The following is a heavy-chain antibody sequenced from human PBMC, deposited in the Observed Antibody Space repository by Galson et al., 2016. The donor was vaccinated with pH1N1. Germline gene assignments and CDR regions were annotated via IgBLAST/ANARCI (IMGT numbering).Heavy chain of an antibody. CDR3: AKHLYSSVDYFDY. CDR1: GFTVSPND. CDR2: IYSGGNT. J-gene: IGHJ4*02. Sequence: SLRLSCAASGFTVSPNDMSWFRQAPGKGLEWVSVIYSGGNTYYTDSVKGRFTISRDSSKNTLYLQMNSLGVEDTAPYYCAKHLYSSVDYFDYWGQGTLVTVSS. V-gene: IGHV3-53*01. D-gene: IGHD6-19*01.